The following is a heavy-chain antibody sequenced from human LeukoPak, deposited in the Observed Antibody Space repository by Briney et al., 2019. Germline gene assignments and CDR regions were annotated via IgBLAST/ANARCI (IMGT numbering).Heavy chain of an antibody. CDR3: ARVYYTAMVDFDY. Sequence: GGSLRLSCAASGFAFSSYAMSWVRQAPGKGLEWVSSISSSSSYIYYADSVKGRFTISRDNAKNSLYLQMNSLRAEDTAVYYCARVYYTAMVDFDYWGQGTLVTVSS. V-gene: IGHV3-21*01. CDR1: GFAFSSYA. D-gene: IGHD5-18*01. J-gene: IGHJ4*02. CDR2: ISSSSSYI.